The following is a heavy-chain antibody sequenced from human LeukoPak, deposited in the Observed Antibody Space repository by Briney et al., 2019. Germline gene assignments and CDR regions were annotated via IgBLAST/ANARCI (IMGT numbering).Heavy chain of an antibody. CDR1: GYTFTGYY. Sequence: ASVKVSCKASGYTFTGYYMHWVRQVPGKGLEWMGGFDPEDGETIYAQKFQGRVTMTEDTSTDTAYMELSSLRSEDTAVYYCASLFGRNWGQGTLVTVSS. D-gene: IGHD3-10*02. CDR3: ASLFGRN. V-gene: IGHV1-24*01. CDR2: FDPEDGET. J-gene: IGHJ4*02.